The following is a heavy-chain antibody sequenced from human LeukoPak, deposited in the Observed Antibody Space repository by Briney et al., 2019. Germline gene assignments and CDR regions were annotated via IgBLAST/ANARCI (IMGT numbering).Heavy chain of an antibody. CDR3: ARLPVTYYYGSGSYLFDY. CDR2: IYPGDSDT. J-gene: IGHJ4*02. Sequence: GESLKISCKGSGYSFTSYWIGWVRQMPGKGLEWMGIIYPGDSDTRYSPSFQGQATISADKSISTAYLQWSSLKASDTAMYYCARLPVTYYYGSGSYLFDYWGQGTLVTVSS. CDR1: GYSFTSYW. V-gene: IGHV5-51*01. D-gene: IGHD3-10*01.